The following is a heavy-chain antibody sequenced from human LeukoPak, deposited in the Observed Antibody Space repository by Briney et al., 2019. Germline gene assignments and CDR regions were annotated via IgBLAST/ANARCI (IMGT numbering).Heavy chain of an antibody. V-gene: IGHV4-59*12. Sequence: SETLSLTCTVSGGSISSYYWSWIRQPPGKGLEWIGYIYNSGSTSYNPSLRSRVTISLDTSKNQFSLKLSSVTAADTAVYYCATARRWAHTFDYWGQGTLVTVSS. J-gene: IGHJ4*02. CDR2: IYNSGST. D-gene: IGHD4-23*01. CDR3: ATARRWAHTFDY. CDR1: GGSISSYY.